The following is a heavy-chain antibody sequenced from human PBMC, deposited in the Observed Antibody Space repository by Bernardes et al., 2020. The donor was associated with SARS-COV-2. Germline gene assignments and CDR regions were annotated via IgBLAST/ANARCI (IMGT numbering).Heavy chain of an antibody. D-gene: IGHD2-8*01. J-gene: IGHJ5*02. CDR1: GFSVRTKY. CDR2: IYVGGSR. CDR3: ARDLGYCTNGVCSP. Sequence: GGSLRLSCAVSGFSVRTKYMTWVRQAPGKGLEWVSIIYVGGSRYHADSVKGRFTIYRDNAKNTLFLQMSSLRAEDTAMYYCARDLGYCTNGVCSPWGQGTLVTVS. V-gene: IGHV3-53*01.